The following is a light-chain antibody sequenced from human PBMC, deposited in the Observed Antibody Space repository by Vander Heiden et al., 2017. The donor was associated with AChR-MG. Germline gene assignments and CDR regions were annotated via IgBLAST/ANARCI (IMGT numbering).Light chain of an antibody. CDR2: DNN. Sequence: NFMLTQPHPVSESPGKTVTISCTGSSGSIASNSVQWYQQRPGSAPTTVIYDNNQRPSGVPGRFSGSIDSSSNSASLTISGLLAEDEADYFCQSFDTSTHVVFGGGTKLTVL. V-gene: IGLV6-57*02. CDR1: SGSIASNS. CDR3: QSFDTSTHVV. J-gene: IGLJ2*01.